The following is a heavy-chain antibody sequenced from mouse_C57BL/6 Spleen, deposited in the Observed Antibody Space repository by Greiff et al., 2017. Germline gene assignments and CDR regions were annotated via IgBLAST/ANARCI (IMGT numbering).Heavy chain of an antibody. CDR3: SSARGHWYFDV. V-gene: IGHV1-78*01. Sequence: VQLQESDAELVKPGASVKISCKVSGYTFTDHTIHWMKQRPEQGLEWLGYIYPRDGSTKYNEKFKGKATLTADTSSSTAYMQLNILTSEDSAVYFCSSARGHWYFDVWGTGTTVTVSS. D-gene: IGHD3-3*01. J-gene: IGHJ1*03. CDR1: GYTFTDHT. CDR2: IYPRDGST.